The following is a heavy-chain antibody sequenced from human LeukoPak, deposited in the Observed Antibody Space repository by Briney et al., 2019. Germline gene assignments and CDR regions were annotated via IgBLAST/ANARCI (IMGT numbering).Heavy chain of an antibody. J-gene: IGHJ5*02. V-gene: IGHV1-69*05. CDR3: ARPMPQRITMVRGVPNWFDP. Sequence: ASVKVSCKASGGTFSSYAINWVRQAPGQGLEWMGGIIPIFGTANYAQKFQGRVTITTDESTSTAYMELSSLRSEDTAVYYCARPMPQRITMVRGVPNWFDPWGQGTLVTVSS. D-gene: IGHD3-10*01. CDR2: IIPIFGTA. CDR1: GGTFSSYA.